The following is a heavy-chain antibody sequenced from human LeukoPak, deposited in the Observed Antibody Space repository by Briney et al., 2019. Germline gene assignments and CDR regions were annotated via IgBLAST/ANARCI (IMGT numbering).Heavy chain of an antibody. CDR1: GGSISSSSYY. Sequence: SETLSLTCTVSGGSISSSSYYWGWIRQPPGKGLEWIGSIYYSGSTYYNPSLKSRVTISVDTSKNQFSLKLSSVTAADTAVYYCARLGKGYYDSSGYYTLYYFDYWGQGTLVTVSS. J-gene: IGHJ4*02. CDR2: IYYSGST. CDR3: ARLGKGYYDSSGYYTLYYFDY. D-gene: IGHD3-22*01. V-gene: IGHV4-39*01.